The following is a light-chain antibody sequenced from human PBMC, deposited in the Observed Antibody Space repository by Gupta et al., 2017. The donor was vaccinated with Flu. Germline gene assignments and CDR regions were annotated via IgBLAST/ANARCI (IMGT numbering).Light chain of an antibody. V-gene: IGLV2-23*02. J-gene: IGLJ3*02. CDR2: EVR. CDR3: SSYAGSSTWV. CDR1: SSDVGSYNL. Sequence: QSALTQPASVPGSPGQSITISCTGTSSDVGSYNLVSLYQQHPGKAPKLMIYEVRKRPSGVSNRFSGSKSGNTASPTISGLQAEDDADYYCSSYAGSSTWVFGGGTKLTVL.